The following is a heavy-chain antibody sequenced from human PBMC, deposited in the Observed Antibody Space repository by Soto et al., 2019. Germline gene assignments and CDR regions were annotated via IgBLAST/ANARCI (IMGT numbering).Heavy chain of an antibody. D-gene: IGHD6-19*01. J-gene: IGHJ4*02. CDR1: GFTFSSYW. CDR2: IKQDGSEK. Sequence: GGSLRLSCAASGFTFSSYWMSWVRQAPGKGLEWVANIKQDGSEKYYVDSVKGRFTISRDNAKNSLYPQMNSLRAEDTAVYYCARAYSSGWYEEYFDYWGQGTLVTVSS. CDR3: ARAYSSGWYEEYFDY. V-gene: IGHV3-7*01.